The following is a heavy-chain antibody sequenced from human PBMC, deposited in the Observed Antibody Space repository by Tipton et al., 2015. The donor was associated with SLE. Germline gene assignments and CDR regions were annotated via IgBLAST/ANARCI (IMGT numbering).Heavy chain of an antibody. CDR2: IWYDGSNK. CDR3: AAALLLYLDY. V-gene: IGHV3-33*01. CDR1: GFTFSNYG. D-gene: IGHD2-8*01. Sequence: RSLRLSCAASGFTFSNYGMHWVRQAPGKGLEWVALIWYDGSNKYYADSVKGRFAISRDNSKNTLYLQMNSLRAEDTAVYYCAAALLLYLDYWGQGTLVTVSS. J-gene: IGHJ4*02.